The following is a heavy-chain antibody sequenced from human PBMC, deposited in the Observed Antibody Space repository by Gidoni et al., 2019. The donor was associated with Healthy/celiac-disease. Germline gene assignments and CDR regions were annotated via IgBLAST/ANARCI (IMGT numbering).Heavy chain of an antibody. V-gene: IGHV1-46*01. D-gene: IGHD6-13*01. CDR2: INPSGGST. CDR3: AGAGSSWSFDF. Sequence: QVQLVQSGAEVKKPGASVKVSCKASGYTVTSYYLHWVLQAPGQGLYWMGIINPSGGSTSYGQKFQGRVTMTRDTSTSTVYMELSSLRSEDTAVYYCAGAGSSWSFDFWGQGTLVTVSS. J-gene: IGHJ4*02. CDR1: GYTVTSYY.